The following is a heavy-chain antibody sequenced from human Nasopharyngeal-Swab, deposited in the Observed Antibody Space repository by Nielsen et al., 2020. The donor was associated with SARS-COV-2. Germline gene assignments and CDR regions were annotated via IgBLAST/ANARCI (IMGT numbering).Heavy chain of an antibody. Sequence: GGSLRLSCAASGFTFSSYYMHWVRQATGKGLEWVSAIGTAGDTYYPGSVKGRFTISRENAKNSLYLQMNSLRAGDTAVYYCARGDMYSSGWYVRAFDIWGQGTMVTVSS. CDR2: IGTAGDT. D-gene: IGHD6-19*01. J-gene: IGHJ3*02. CDR3: ARGDMYSSGWYVRAFDI. V-gene: IGHV3-13*01. CDR1: GFTFSSYY.